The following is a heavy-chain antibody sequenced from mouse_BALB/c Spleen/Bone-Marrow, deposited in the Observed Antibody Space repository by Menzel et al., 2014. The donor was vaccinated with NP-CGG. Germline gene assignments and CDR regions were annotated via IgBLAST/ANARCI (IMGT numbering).Heavy chain of an antibody. J-gene: IGHJ2*01. D-gene: IGHD2-4*01. CDR3: ARYDYDVGYFDY. CDR2: ISYSGST. V-gene: IGHV3-2*02. Sequence: EVHLVESGPGLVKPSQSLSLICTVTGYSITSDYAWNWIRQFPGNKLEWMGYISYSGSTSYNPSLKSRISITRDTSKNQFFLQLNSVTTEDTATYYCARYDYDVGYFDYWGQGTTLTVSS. CDR1: GYSITSDYA.